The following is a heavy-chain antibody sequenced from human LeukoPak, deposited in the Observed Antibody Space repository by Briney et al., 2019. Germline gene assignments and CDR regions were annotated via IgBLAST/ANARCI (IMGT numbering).Heavy chain of an antibody. CDR3: ARGIDY. CDR2: IYTGGGR. Sequence: GGTLRLSCAASGFTFSSYSMNWVRQAPGKELEWVSVIYTGGGRYYADSVRGRFTISRDTSKNMVFLQMNSLRVEDTAVYYCARGIDYWGRGTLVPVSS. J-gene: IGHJ4*02. V-gene: IGHV3-53*01. CDR1: GFTFSSYS.